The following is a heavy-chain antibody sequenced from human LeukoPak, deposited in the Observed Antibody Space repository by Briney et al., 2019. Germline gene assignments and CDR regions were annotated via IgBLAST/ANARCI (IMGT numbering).Heavy chain of an antibody. J-gene: IGHJ6*04. D-gene: IGHD3-16*02. CDR1: GGSSSGYY. Sequence: KPSETLSLTCAVYGGSSSGYYWSWIRQPPGKGLEWIGEINHSGSTNYNPSLKSRVTISVGTSKNQFSLKLSSVTAADTAVYYCARGEARVWGSYRYRDYYYGMDVWGKGTTVTVSS. CDR3: ARGEARVWGSYRYRDYYYGMDV. V-gene: IGHV4-34*01. CDR2: INHSGST.